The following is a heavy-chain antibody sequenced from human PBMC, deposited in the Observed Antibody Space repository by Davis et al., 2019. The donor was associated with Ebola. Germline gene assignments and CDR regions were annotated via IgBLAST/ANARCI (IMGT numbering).Heavy chain of an antibody. V-gene: IGHV3-73*01. D-gene: IGHD4-17*01. J-gene: IGHJ4*02. CDR1: GFTFSSYS. CDR3: TSAYGDWDY. Sequence: GESLKISCAASGFTFSSYSMNWVRQAPGKGLEWVGRIRSKANSYATAYAASVKGRFTISRDDSKNTAYLQMNSLKTEDTAVYYCTSAYGDWDYWGQGTLVTVSS. CDR2: IRSKANSYAT.